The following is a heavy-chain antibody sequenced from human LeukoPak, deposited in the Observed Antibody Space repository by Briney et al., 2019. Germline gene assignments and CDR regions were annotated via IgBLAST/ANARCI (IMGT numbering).Heavy chain of an antibody. D-gene: IGHD1-26*01. CDR2: INEDGSIT. J-gene: IGHJ4*02. Sequence: PGGSLRLSCAVSGFTFSSYFMSWVRQAPGKGLEWVSRINEDGSITNYADSVKGRFSISRDNAKNTLYLQMNSLRAEDTAVYYCGRDLGGRSGYWGQGTLVTVSS. CDR3: GRDLGGRSGY. CDR1: GFTFSSYF. V-gene: IGHV3-74*01.